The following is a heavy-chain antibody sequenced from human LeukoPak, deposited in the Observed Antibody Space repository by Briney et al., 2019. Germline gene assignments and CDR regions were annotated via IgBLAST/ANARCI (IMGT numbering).Heavy chain of an antibody. D-gene: IGHD3-22*01. CDR3: ARAKYDSSGYYYSGFDI. J-gene: IGHJ3*02. CDR1: GFTFSDYY. CDR2: ITSNGNSI. Sequence: GGSLTLSCAASGFTFSDYYMGWIRQAPGKGLEWVSYITSNGNSIYYADSVKGRFTMSRDNAKKSLYLQMNSLRAEDTAVYYCARAKYDSSGYYYSGFDIWGQGTMVTVSS. V-gene: IGHV3-11*04.